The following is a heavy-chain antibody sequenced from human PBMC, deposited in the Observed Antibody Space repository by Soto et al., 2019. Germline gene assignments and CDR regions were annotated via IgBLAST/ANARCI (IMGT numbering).Heavy chain of an antibody. Sequence: GGSLRLSCAASGFTFSSYSMNWVRQAPGKGLEWVSSISSSSSYIYYADSVKGRFTISRDNSKNTLYLQMNSLRAEDTAVYYCAKGLRGYSHGCWFDPWGQGTLVTVSS. V-gene: IGHV3-21*01. CDR1: GFTFSSYS. CDR3: AKGLRGYSHGCWFDP. CDR2: ISSSSSYI. J-gene: IGHJ5*02. D-gene: IGHD5-18*01.